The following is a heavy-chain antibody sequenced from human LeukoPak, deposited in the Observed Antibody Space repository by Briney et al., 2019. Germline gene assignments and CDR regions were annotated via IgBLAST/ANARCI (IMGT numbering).Heavy chain of an antibody. J-gene: IGHJ4*02. Sequence: GGSLRLSCAVSGFTFSNFWMDWVRRAPGKGLVWLSTINGDGTTTGDADSVKGRFTISRDNAKNMLYLQMNSLRVDDTAVYYCLRNRGFYTYDYWGQGTLVTVSS. V-gene: IGHV3-74*01. CDR3: LRNRGFYTYDY. CDR1: GFTFSNFW. CDR2: INGDGTTT. D-gene: IGHD3-3*01.